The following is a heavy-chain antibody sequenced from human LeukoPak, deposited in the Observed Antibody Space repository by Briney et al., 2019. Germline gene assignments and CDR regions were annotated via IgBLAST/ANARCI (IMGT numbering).Heavy chain of an antibody. J-gene: IGHJ4*02. CDR1: GGSINSGGYY. Sequence: SSQTLSLTCTVSGGSINSGGYYWSWIRQPPGKGLEWIGYIYYSGSTNYNPSLKSRVTISVDTSKNQFSLKLSSVTAADTAVYYCARDDSDYWGQGTLVTVSS. CDR3: ARDDSDY. V-gene: IGHV4-61*08. CDR2: IYYSGST.